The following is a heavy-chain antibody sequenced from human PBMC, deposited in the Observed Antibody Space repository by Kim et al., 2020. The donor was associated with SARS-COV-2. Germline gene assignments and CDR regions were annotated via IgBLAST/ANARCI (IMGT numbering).Heavy chain of an antibody. Sequence: SETLSLTCTVSGASFGNNWCRWFRQPPGKGLEWIGDVDFSGTTDYNPSLKGRASFSIDMSKNQFSLRLTSVTPADTAIYYCARGATFIVAWGQGTLVTVSS. V-gene: IGHV4-59*01. CDR3: ARGATFIVA. CDR2: VDFSGTT. J-gene: IGHJ5*02. D-gene: IGHD3-22*01. CDR1: GASFGNNW.